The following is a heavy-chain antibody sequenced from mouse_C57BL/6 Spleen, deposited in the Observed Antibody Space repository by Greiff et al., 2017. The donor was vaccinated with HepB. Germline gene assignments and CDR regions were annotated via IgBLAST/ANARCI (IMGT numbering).Heavy chain of an antibody. Sequence: DVMLVESGGGLVQPGGSLSLSCAASGFTFTDYYMSWVRQPPGKALEWLGFIRHKANGYTTEYSASVKGRFTISRDNSQSILYLQMNALRAEDSATYYCARSATVVAHFDYWGQGTTLTVSS. J-gene: IGHJ2*01. V-gene: IGHV7-3*01. CDR2: IRHKANGYTT. CDR3: ARSATVVAHFDY. D-gene: IGHD1-1*01. CDR1: GFTFTDYY.